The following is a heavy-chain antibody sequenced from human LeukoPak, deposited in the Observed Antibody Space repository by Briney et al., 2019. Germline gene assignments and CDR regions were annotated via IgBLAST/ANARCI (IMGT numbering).Heavy chain of an antibody. CDR1: GFTFSSYW. Sequence: GRSLRLSCAASGFTFSSYWMSWVRQAPGKGLEWVANIKQDGSEKYYVDSVKGRFTISRDNSKNILYLQMTSLRAEDTAVYYCTRDADTSEHFSWLDLWDQGTLVTVSS. CDR2: IKQDGSEK. V-gene: IGHV3-7*01. CDR3: TRDADTSEHFSWLDL. D-gene: IGHD3-22*01. J-gene: IGHJ5*02.